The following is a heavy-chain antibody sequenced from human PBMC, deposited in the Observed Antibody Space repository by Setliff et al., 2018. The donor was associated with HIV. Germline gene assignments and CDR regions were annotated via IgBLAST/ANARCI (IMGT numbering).Heavy chain of an antibody. CDR3: ARGHPIVPTGLVSFYFDH. Sequence: PGGSLRLSCEASGFTVSSSYMAWVRQPPGQGLEWLGNLFHTGSSYFNPSLKSRLTMSVDTSKNQFSLSLTSVSAADTAVYYCARGHPIVPTGLVSFYFDHWGQGTLVTVSS. V-gene: IGHV4-38-2*01. J-gene: IGHJ4*02. CDR2: LFHTGSS. CDR1: GFTVSSSY. D-gene: IGHD2-2*01.